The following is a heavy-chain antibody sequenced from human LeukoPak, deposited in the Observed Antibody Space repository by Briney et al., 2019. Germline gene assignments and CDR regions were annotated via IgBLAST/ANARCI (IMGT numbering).Heavy chain of an antibody. D-gene: IGHD3-9*01. CDR2: IYYSGST. J-gene: IGHJ4*02. Sequence: SETLSLTCTVSGGSISSHYWSWIRQPPGKGLEWIGYIYYSGSTNYNPSLKSRVTISVDTSKNQFSLKLSSVTAADTAVYYCARASNPIYYFDYWGQGTLVTVSS. V-gene: IGHV4-59*11. CDR1: GGSISSHY. CDR3: ARASNPIYYFDY.